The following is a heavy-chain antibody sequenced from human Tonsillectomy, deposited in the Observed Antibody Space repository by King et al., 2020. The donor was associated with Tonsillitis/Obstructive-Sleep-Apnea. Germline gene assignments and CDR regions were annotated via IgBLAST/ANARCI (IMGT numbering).Heavy chain of an antibody. V-gene: IGHV4-34*01. D-gene: IGHD2-2*02. Sequence: VQLQQWGAGLLNPSETLSLTCAVYGGSFSDYYWSWIRQPPGKGLEWIGEINHSGSTNYNPSLKSRVTISVDTSKNQFSLKLSSVTAADTAVYYCARLKTPKDIVVIPAAIEIWGQGTLVTVSS. J-gene: IGHJ4*02. CDR3: ARLKTPKDIVVIPAAIEI. CDR1: GGSFSDYY. CDR2: INHSGST.